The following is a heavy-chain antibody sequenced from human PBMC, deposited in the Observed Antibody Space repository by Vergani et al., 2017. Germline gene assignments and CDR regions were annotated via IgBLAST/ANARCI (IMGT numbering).Heavy chain of an antibody. CDR1: GFTFSDYY. D-gene: IGHD3-10*01. CDR2: ISSSSSYT. V-gene: IGHV3-11*05. J-gene: IGHJ4*02. Sequence: VQLLESGGGLVKPGGSLRLSCAASGFTFSDYYMSWIRQAPGKGLEWVSYISSSSSYTNYADSVKGRFTISRDNAKNSLYLQMNSLRAEDSAVYYCARDRGSGSIDYWGQGTLVTVSS. CDR3: ARDRGSGSIDY.